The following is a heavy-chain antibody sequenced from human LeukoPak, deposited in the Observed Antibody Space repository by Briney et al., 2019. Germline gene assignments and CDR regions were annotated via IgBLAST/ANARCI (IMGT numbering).Heavy chain of an antibody. D-gene: IGHD3-10*01. V-gene: IGHV4-59*12. J-gene: IGHJ4*02. CDR2: IYYSGST. Sequence: SETLSLTCTVSGGSISNYYWSWFRQPPGKGLEWIGYIYYSGSTNYNPSLKSRVTISVDTSKNQFSLKLSSVTAAETAVYYCVRVWRGYYFDYWGQGTLVTVSS. CDR1: GGSISNYY. CDR3: VRVWRGYYFDY.